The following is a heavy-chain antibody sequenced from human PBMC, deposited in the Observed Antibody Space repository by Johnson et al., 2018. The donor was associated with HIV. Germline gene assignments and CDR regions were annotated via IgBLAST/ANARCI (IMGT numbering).Heavy chain of an antibody. CDR3: ARDVGIAENLDAFDI. D-gene: IGHD6-13*01. CDR2: IKHDGSEK. J-gene: IGHJ3*02. CDR1: GFTFSSYW. V-gene: IGHV3-7*01. Sequence: VQVVESGGGLVQPGGSLRLSCAASGFTFSSYWMSWVRQAPGTGLEWVANIKHDGSEKYYVDSVKGRFTISRDNAKNSLYLQLNSLRAEDTAVYYCARDVGIAENLDAFDIWGQGTMVTVSS.